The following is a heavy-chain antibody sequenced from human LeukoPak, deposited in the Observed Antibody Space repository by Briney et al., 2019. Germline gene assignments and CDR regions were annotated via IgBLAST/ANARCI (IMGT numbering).Heavy chain of an antibody. J-gene: IGHJ5*02. CDR3: TKTYDR. V-gene: IGHV3-7*01. CDR1: GFTFSSYW. Sequence: GGSLRLSCGASGFTFSSYWMTWVRQAPGKGLEWVANIKQDGSEKYYVDSVKGRFTISRDNAKNSLYLQMNSLRAEDTAVYYCTKTYDRWGQGTLVTVSS. CDR2: IKQDGSEK.